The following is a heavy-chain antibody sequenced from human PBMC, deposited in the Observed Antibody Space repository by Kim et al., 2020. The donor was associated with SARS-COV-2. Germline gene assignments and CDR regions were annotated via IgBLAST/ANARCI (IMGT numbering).Heavy chain of an antibody. Sequence: SETLSLTCTVSGGSISSYYWSWIRQPPGKGLEWIGYIYYSGSTNYNPSLKSRVTISVDTSKNQFSLKLSSVTAADTAVYYCARLGGSTMIVVAPFDPWGQGTLVTVSS. CDR2: IYYSGST. CDR3: ARLGGSTMIVVAPFDP. V-gene: IGHV4-59*13. J-gene: IGHJ5*02. CDR1: GGSISSYY. D-gene: IGHD3-22*01.